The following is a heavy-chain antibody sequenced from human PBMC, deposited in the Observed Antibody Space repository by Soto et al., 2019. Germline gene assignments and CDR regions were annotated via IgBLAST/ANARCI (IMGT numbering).Heavy chain of an antibody. J-gene: IGHJ3*02. V-gene: IGHV4-30-4*01. CDR3: ARVVVTRNYYDSSGYSIVAFDI. CDR1: GGSISSGDYY. D-gene: IGHD3-22*01. Sequence: TLSLTCTVSGGSISSGDYYWSWILQPPGKGLEWIGYIYYSGSTYYNPSLKSRVTISVDTSKNQFSLKLSSVTAADTAVHYCARVVVTRNYYDSSGYSIVAFDIWGQGTMVTVSS. CDR2: IYYSGST.